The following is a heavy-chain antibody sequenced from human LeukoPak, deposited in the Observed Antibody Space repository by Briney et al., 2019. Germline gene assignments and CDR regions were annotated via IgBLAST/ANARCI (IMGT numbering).Heavy chain of an antibody. CDR2: IYTSGTT. Sequence: SQTLSLTCTVSGGSISSGRYYWSWIRQPAGKGLEWIGRIYTSGTTNYNPSLKSRVTISVDTSKNQFSLKLSSVTAADTAVYYCARGEYYDSSGYLLDYWGQGTLVTVSS. CDR1: GGSISSGRYY. J-gene: IGHJ4*02. D-gene: IGHD3-22*01. V-gene: IGHV4-61*02. CDR3: ARGEYYDSSGYLLDY.